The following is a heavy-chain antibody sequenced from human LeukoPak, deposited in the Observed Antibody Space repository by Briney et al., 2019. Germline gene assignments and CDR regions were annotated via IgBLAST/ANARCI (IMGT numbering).Heavy chain of an antibody. V-gene: IGHV3-53*01. J-gene: IGHJ4*02. D-gene: IGHD1-26*01. Sequence: SLRLXXAASXFTVNSNYMNWVRQAPGKGLEWVSVVYSDDTTYYADSVKGRFTISRDNSKTTLYLQMNNLRAEDTAVYYCARGGGYYAIDYWGQGTLVTVSS. CDR2: VYSDDTT. CDR3: ARGGGYYAIDY. CDR1: XFTVNSNY.